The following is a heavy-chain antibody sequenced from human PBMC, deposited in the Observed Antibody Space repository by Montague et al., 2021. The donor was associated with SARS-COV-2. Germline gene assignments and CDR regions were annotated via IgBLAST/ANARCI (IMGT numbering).Heavy chain of an antibody. Sequence: SLRLSCAAFGFTFPDYAMHWVRQAPGKGLEWVSGINWNGNSRGYADSVKGRFTISRDNAANSLFLQMSSLRPEDTALYYCAAATYGSIAYWGQGNLVTVSS. CDR3: AAATYGSIAY. CDR1: GFTFPDYA. CDR2: INWNGNSR. J-gene: IGHJ4*02. D-gene: IGHD3-10*01. V-gene: IGHV3-9*01.